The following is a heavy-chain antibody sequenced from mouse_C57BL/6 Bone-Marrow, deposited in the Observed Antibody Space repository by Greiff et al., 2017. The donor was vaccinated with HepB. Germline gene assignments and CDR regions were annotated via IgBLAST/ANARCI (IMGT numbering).Heavy chain of an antibody. V-gene: IGHV1-50*01. D-gene: IGHD2-4*01. Sequence: QVQLQQPGAELVKPGASVKLSCKASGYTLTSYWMQWVKQRPGQGLEWIGEIDPSDSYTNYNQKFKGKATLTVDTSSSTAYMQLSSLTSEDSAVYYCANYDYDGYAMDYWGQGTSVTVSS. CDR2: IDPSDSYT. CDR3: ANYDYDGYAMDY. J-gene: IGHJ4*01. CDR1: GYTLTSYW.